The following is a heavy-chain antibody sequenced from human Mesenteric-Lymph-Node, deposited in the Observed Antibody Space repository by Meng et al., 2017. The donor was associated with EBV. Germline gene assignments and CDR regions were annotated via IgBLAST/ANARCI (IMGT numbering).Heavy chain of an antibody. D-gene: IGHD6-19*01. Sequence: EVQRVEYGGGLVQPGGSLRLSCAASGFTFSSNAMNWVRQAPGKGLEWVSAVSSSGGTTYYADSVKGRFTISRDNSKNTLYLQMNSLRAEDTAVYYCAIRIAVNYWGQGTLVTVSS. CDR2: VSSSGGTT. J-gene: IGHJ4*02. CDR1: GFTFSSNA. CDR3: AIRIAVNY. V-gene: IGHV3-23*04.